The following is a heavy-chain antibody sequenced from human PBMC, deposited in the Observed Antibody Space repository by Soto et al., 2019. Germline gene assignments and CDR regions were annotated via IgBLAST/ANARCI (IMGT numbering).Heavy chain of an antibody. CDR3: ARDLVPADIPEFYFFGVDV. D-gene: IGHD2-2*02. V-gene: IGHV3-30*01. Sequence: QVQLVESGGGVVQPGRSLRLSCAASGFTFSNFAVHWVRQAPGKGLEWVAVISYDGTNKYYANSVKDRFTISRDNSKNTMDLQMNSLRAGDTAVYYCARDLVPADIPEFYFFGVDVWGQVTTVTVS. CDR1: GFTFSNFA. J-gene: IGHJ6*02. CDR2: ISYDGTNK.